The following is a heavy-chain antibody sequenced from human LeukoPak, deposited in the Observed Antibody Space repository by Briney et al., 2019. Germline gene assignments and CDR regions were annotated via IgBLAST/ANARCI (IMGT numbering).Heavy chain of an antibody. CDR3: TKDSSLVRGDYDYFDY. CDR2: ISGSGDRT. V-gene: IGHV3-23*01. J-gene: IGHJ4*02. D-gene: IGHD3-10*01. CDR1: GFTFSDYV. Sequence: GGSLSLSCAASGFTFSDYVMGWVRQAPGKGLEWVSAISGSGDRTCYADSVKGRFTISRDNSKNTLYLQMNSLRAEDTAIYYCTKDSSLVRGDYDYFDYWGQGTLVTVSS.